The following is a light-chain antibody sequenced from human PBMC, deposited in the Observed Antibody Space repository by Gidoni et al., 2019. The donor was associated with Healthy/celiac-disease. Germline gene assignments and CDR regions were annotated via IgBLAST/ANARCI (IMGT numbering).Light chain of an antibody. J-gene: IGKJ1*01. CDR2: AAS. CDR3: QQSYSTPWR. Sequence: DIQMTQSPSSLSASVGDRVTITCRASQSMSSYLNWYQQKPGKAPKLLLYAASSLQSGVPSRFRGSGSGTDFTLTISSLQPDDFATYYCQQSYSTPWRFXXXTKVEIK. V-gene: IGKV1-39*01. CDR1: QSMSSY.